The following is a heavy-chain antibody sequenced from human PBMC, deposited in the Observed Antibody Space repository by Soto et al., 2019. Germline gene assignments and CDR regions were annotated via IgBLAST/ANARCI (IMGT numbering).Heavy chain of an antibody. V-gene: IGHV4-31*03. D-gene: IGHD2-15*01. CDR3: AREVGVYCSGGSCYNYFDY. J-gene: IGHJ4*02. CDR2: IYYSGST. CDR1: GGSISSGGYY. Sequence: QVQLQESGPGLVKPSQTLSLTCTVSGGSISSGGYYWSWIRQHPGKGLEWIGYIYYSGSTYYNPSLKSRVTISVDTSKNQFSLKLSSVTAADTAVYYCAREVGVYCSGGSCYNYFDYWGQGTLVTVSS.